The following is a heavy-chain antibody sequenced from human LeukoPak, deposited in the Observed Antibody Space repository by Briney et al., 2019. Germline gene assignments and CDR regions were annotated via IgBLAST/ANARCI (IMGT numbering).Heavy chain of an antibody. V-gene: IGHV3-15*01. CDR1: GFTFSNAW. CDR2: IKSKTDGGTT. D-gene: IGHD6-19*01. Sequence: GGSLRLSCAASGFTFSNAWMSWVRQAPGKGLEWVGRIKSKTDGGTTDYAAPVKGRFTISRDDSKNMLYLQMNSLKTEDTAVYYCTTENRYSSGWYSFAYYYMDVWGKGTTVTVSS. CDR3: TTENRYSSGWYSFAYYYMDV. J-gene: IGHJ6*03.